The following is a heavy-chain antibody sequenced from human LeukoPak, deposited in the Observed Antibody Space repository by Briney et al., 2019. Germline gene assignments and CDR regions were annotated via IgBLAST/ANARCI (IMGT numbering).Heavy chain of an antibody. V-gene: IGHV4-38-2*02. J-gene: IGHJ5*02. D-gene: IGHD2-2*01. CDR2: IYHSGST. Sequence: KPSETLSLTCTVSGYSISSGYYWGWIRQPPGKGLEWIGSIYHSGSTYYNPSLKSRVTISVDTSKNQFSLKLSSVTAADTAVYYCARHLLYCSSTSCYLGRFNWFDPWGQGTLVTVSS. CDR1: GYSISSGYY. CDR3: ARHLLYCSSTSCYLGRFNWFDP.